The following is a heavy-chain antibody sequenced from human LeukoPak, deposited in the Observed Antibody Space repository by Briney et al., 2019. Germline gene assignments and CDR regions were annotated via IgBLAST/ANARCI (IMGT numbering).Heavy chain of an antibody. D-gene: IGHD2-21*02. J-gene: IGHJ2*01. Sequence: GGSLRLSCAASGFTFSSYAMSWVRQAPGKGLEWVSAISGSSGSTYYADSVKGRFTISRDNSKNTLYLQMNSLRAEDTAVYYCAKDLEEIWVTWYFDLWGRGTLVTVSS. CDR3: AKDLEEIWVTWYFDL. V-gene: IGHV3-23*01. CDR1: GFTFSSYA. CDR2: ISGSSGST.